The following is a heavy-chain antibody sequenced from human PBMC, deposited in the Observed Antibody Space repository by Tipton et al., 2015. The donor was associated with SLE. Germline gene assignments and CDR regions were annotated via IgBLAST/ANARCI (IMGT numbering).Heavy chain of an antibody. CDR3: ATSDGGGAYFDY. V-gene: IGHV4-61*09. J-gene: IGHJ4*02. CDR2: IYTSGST. Sequence: TLSLTCTVSGGSISSGSYYWSWIRQPAGKGLEWIGYIYTSGSTNYNPSLKSRVTISVDTSKNQFSLKLSSVTAADTAVYYCATSDGGGAYFDYWGQGTLVTVSS. CDR1: GGSISSGSYY.